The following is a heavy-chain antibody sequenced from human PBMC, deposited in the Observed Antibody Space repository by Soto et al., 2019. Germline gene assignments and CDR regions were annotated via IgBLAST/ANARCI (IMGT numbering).Heavy chain of an antibody. J-gene: IGHJ2*01. Sequence: GWSLRLSCAASGFTFSSYGMHWVRQAPGKGLEWVAVIWYDGSNKYYADSVKGRFTISRDNSKNTLYLQMNSLRAEDTAVYYCARESGFIARYGDYGSDREGDFDLWGRGTLVTVSS. CDR3: ARESGFIARYGDYGSDREGDFDL. CDR1: GFTFSSYG. CDR2: IWYDGSNK. V-gene: IGHV3-33*01. D-gene: IGHD4-17*01.